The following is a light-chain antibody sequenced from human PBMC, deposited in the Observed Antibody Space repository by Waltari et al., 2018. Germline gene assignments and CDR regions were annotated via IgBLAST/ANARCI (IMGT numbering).Light chain of an antibody. CDR2: RNN. J-gene: IGLJ3*02. Sequence: QSVLTQPPSASGTPGQRVTIPCSGSSPNIGSNYVYCYQQLPGTAPKLLIFRNNQQPSGVPDRFSGSRSGTSASLAISGLRSDDEADYYCAAWDDSLSGFWVFGGGTKLTVL. CDR3: AAWDDSLSGFWV. V-gene: IGLV1-47*01. CDR1: SPNIGSNY.